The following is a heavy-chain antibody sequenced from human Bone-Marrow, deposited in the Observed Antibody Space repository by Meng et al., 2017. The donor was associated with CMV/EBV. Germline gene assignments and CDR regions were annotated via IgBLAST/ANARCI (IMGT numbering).Heavy chain of an antibody. D-gene: IGHD4-23*01. V-gene: IGHV1-2*02. CDR3: ASGGTWNDY. CDR1: GYTFTDHN. CDR2: INPKSGGT. J-gene: IGHJ4*02. Sequence: MVSCKASGYTFTDHNIHWVRQAPGQGLEWMGGINPKSGGTSYAQSFQGRVTVTSDTSINTAYMELTGLTSDDTALYYCASGGTWNDYWGQGTLVTVSS.